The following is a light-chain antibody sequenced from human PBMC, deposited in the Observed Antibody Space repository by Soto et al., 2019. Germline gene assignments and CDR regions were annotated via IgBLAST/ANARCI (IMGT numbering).Light chain of an antibody. CDR3: SSHTSGSTRV. V-gene: IGLV2-14*01. Sequence: QSVLTQPASVSGSPGQSIAISCTGTSSDVGGYDYVSWYQQHPHKAPKLMIYELTKRPSGVSNRFSGSKSGNTASLTISGLQPEDDADYYCSSHTSGSTRVLGSGTKLTVL. J-gene: IGLJ6*01. CDR2: ELT. CDR1: SSDVGGYDY.